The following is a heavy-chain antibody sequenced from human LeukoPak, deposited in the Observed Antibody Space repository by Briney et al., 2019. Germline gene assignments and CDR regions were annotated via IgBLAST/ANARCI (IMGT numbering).Heavy chain of an antibody. CDR2: ISHDGGNK. Sequence: GRSLRLSCAASGFTFGNYGMRWVRQAPGKGLEWVAVISHDGGNKYYADSVKGRFTISRDNSKNTLFLQMNSLRGEDTAVYYCAKESGKFDYWGQGTLVAVSS. J-gene: IGHJ4*02. CDR1: GFTFGNYG. V-gene: IGHV3-30*18. CDR3: AKESGKFDY.